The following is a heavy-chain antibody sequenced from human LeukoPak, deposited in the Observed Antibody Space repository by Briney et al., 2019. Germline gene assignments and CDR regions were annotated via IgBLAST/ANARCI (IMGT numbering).Heavy chain of an antibody. V-gene: IGHV3-48*02. CDR2: ISPSSSTI. J-gene: IGHJ6*02. CDR3: ARDADPYNFWSDYEYGMDV. Sequence: PGGSLRLSCATSGFTFSSFWMSWVRQAPGKGLEWVSYISPSSSTIYYADSVKGRFTISRDNAKNSLNLQMNSLRDEDTAVYYCARDADPYNFWSDYEYGMDVWGQGTTVTVSS. CDR1: GFTFSSFW. D-gene: IGHD3-3*01.